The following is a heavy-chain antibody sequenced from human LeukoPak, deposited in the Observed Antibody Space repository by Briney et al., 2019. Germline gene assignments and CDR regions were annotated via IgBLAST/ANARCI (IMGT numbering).Heavy chain of an antibody. V-gene: IGHV3-7*01. CDR3: ARDPPAPGGCFDP. CDR1: GFPFSSYA. D-gene: IGHD4-23*01. CDR2: IKHDGSET. Sequence: GGSLRLSCAASGFPFSSYAMSWVRQAPGKGLEWVANIKHDGSETYYVDSVRGRFTVSRDNAKTSLYLQIDSLRAEDTAVYFCARDPPAPGGCFDPWGQGTLVTVSS. J-gene: IGHJ5*02.